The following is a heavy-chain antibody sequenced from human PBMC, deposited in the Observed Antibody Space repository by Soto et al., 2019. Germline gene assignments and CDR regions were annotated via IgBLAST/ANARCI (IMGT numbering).Heavy chain of an antibody. Sequence: QVQLVQSGAEVKKPGSSVKVSCKASGGTFSSYTISWVRQAPGQGLEWMGRIIPILGIANYAQKFQGRVTITADKSTSTAYMELSSLRSEDTAVYYCARDVNCRGGSCYTAWFDPWGQGTLVTVSS. V-gene: IGHV1-69*02. D-gene: IGHD2-15*01. CDR1: GGTFSSYT. CDR3: ARDVNCRGGSCYTAWFDP. CDR2: IIPILGIA. J-gene: IGHJ5*02.